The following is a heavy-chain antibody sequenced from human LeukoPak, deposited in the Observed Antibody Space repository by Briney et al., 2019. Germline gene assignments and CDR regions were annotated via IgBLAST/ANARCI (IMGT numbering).Heavy chain of an antibody. D-gene: IGHD3-9*01. Sequence: SETLSLTCTVSGGSVSSGTYYWSWIRQPPGKGLEWIGYIYYSGSTNYTPSLKSRVTISVDTSKNQFSLKLSSVTAADTAVYYCARSRGPNILTGYFMPYYFDYWGQGALVTVSS. J-gene: IGHJ4*02. V-gene: IGHV4-61*01. CDR2: IYYSGST. CDR1: GGSVSSGTYY. CDR3: ARSRGPNILTGYFMPYYFDY.